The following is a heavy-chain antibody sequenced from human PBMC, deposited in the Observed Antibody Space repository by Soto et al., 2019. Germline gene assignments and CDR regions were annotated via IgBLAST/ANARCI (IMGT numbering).Heavy chain of an antibody. CDR1: GFTFRSYG. J-gene: IGHJ4*02. Sequence: GESLKISCAASGFTFRSYGMTWVRQAPGKGLEWVSAISQSAGGNTYYADSVKGRFTISRDDSKNTLYLQMDSLRPEDTAQYYCAGWNYDYWGQGTQVTVSS. D-gene: IGHD1-7*01. CDR3: AGWNYDY. CDR2: ISQSAGGNT. V-gene: IGHV3-23*01.